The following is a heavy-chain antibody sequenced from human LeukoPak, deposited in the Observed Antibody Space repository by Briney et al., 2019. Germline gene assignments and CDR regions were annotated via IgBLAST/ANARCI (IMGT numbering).Heavy chain of an antibody. CDR3: ARGFWSGYSFDY. J-gene: IGHJ4*02. V-gene: IGHV3-48*01. CDR1: GFTFSSYS. Sequence: GGSLRLSCAASGFTFSSYSMNWVRQAPGKGLEWVSCISSSSSTIYYADSVKGRFTIPRDNAKNSLYLQMNSLRGEDTAVYYCARGFWSGYSFDYWGQGTLVTVSS. D-gene: IGHD3-3*01. CDR2: ISSSSSTI.